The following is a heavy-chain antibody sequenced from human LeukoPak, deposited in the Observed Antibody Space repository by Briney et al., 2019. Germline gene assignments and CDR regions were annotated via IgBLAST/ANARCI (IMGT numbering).Heavy chain of an antibody. V-gene: IGHV4-39*01. CDR2: IYYSGST. J-gene: IGHJ6*02. CDR1: GGSISSSSYY. CDR3: ARQKYYYDSSGLRYYYGMDV. D-gene: IGHD3-22*01. Sequence: PSETLSLTCTVSGGSISSSSYYWGWIRQPPGKGLEWIGSIYYSGSTYYNPSLKSRVTISVDTSKNQFSLKLSSVTAADTAVYYCARQKYYYDSSGLRYYYGMDVWGQGTTVTVSS.